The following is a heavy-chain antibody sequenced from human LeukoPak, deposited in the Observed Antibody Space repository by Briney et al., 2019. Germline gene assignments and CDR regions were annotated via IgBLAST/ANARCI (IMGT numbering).Heavy chain of an antibody. Sequence: GGSLRLSCAASGFTFSNAWMSWVRQAPGKGLEWVGRIKSKTDGGTTDYAAPVKGRFTISRDDSKNTLYLQMNSLKTEDTAVYYCTSRRRSSGYFDYWGQGTLVTVSS. CDR1: GFTFSNAW. J-gene: IGHJ4*02. D-gene: IGHD3-3*01. CDR3: TSRRRSSGYFDY. CDR2: IKSKTDGGTT. V-gene: IGHV3-15*01.